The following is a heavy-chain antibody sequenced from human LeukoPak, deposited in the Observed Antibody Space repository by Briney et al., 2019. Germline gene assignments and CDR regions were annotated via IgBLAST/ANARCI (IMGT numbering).Heavy chain of an antibody. V-gene: IGHV4-31*03. CDR3: ARGPRVVSPTKGARPLYFDY. Sequence: SQTLSLTCTVSGGSISSGGYYWSWIRQHPGKGLEWIGYIYYSGSTYYNPSLKRRVTISVDTSKNQFSLKLGSVTAADTAVYYCARGPRVVSPTKGARPLYFDYWGQGTLVTFS. CDR2: IYYSGST. J-gene: IGHJ4*02. D-gene: IGHD4-23*01. CDR1: GGSISSGGYY.